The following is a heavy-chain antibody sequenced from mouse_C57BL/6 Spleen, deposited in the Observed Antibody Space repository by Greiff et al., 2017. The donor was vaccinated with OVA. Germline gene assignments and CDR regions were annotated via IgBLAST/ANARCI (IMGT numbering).Heavy chain of an antibody. D-gene: IGHD1-1*01. CDR2: IDPETGGT. CDR3: TRGLRRDY. Sequence: QVQLQQPGAELVRPGTSVKLSCKASGYTFTDYEMHWVKQTPVHGLEWIGAIDPETGGTAYNQKFKGKAILTADKSSSTAYMELRSLTSEDSAVYYCTRGLRRDYWGQGTTLTVSS. V-gene: IGHV1-15*01. J-gene: IGHJ2*01. CDR1: GYTFTDYE.